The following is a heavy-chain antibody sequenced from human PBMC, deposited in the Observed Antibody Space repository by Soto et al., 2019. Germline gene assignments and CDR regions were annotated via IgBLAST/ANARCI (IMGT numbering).Heavy chain of an antibody. D-gene: IGHD4-17*01. V-gene: IGHV3-23*01. J-gene: IGHJ4*02. CDR1: GFTFAIYA. CDR3: AKVPLRPYYFDY. CDR2: ISAGGDNT. Sequence: GXSLRLSCTASGFTFAIYALHWFRQAPVKGLEWVSGISAGGDNTDYADAVKGRFTISRDNSKNTLFLQMTSLRAEDTALYYCAKVPLRPYYFDYWGPGTMVTVSS.